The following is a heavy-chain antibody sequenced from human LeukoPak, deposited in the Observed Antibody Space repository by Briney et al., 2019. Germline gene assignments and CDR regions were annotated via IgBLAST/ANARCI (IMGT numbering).Heavy chain of an antibody. Sequence: SVKVSCKAPGGTFSSYAISWVRQAPGQGLEWMGGIIPIFGTANYAQKFQGRVTITAEESPSTAYMELSSLTSEDTAVYYCARFNGIAAAGYVDYWGQGTLVTVSS. J-gene: IGHJ4*02. V-gene: IGHV1-69*01. CDR3: ARFNGIAAAGYVDY. CDR2: IIPIFGTA. CDR1: GGTFSSYA. D-gene: IGHD6-13*01.